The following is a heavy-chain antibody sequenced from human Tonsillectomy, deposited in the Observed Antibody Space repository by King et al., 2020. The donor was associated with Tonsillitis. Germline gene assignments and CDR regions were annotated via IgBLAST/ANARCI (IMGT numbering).Heavy chain of an antibody. CDR1: GGSISSTDHF. Sequence: QLQESGPGVVKPSETLSLTCTVSGGSISSTDHFWAWIRQPPGKGREWIGYMSFSGTIFFNPSLKGRFTISGGTSGNRFSLKLTSVTAADTAVYFCARYVSGSFDYWGQGALVTVSS. V-gene: IGHV4-39*01. CDR3: ARYVSGSFDY. CDR2: MSFSGTI. D-gene: IGHD1-26*01. J-gene: IGHJ4*02.